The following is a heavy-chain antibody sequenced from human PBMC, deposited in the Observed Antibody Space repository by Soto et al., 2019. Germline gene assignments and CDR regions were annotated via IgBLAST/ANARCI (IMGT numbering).Heavy chain of an antibody. V-gene: IGHV4-34*01. CDR2: INHSAST. CDR3: PRGPISLTIFAAVRTSDYDHGMDV. Sequence: TSERLSLTCAVYGGSFSGYYWSWIRQPPGKGLEWIGEINHSASTNYNPSLKSRVPISVDTSKNQSSLKLSSVTPAATAVYYCPRGPISLTIFAAVRTSDYDHGMDVWGQGTTVTGPS. CDR1: GGSFSGYY. D-gene: IGHD3-3*01. J-gene: IGHJ6*01.